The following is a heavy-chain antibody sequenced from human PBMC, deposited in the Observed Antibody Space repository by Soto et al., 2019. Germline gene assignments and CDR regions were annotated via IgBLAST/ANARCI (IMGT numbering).Heavy chain of an antibody. CDR3: ARDVVTGTEFDP. CDR2: IYYSGSN. CDR1: GGSVSSGSYY. Sequence: QVQLQESGPGLVKPSETLSLTCTVSGGSVSSGSYYWSWIRQPPGKGLVWIGYIYYSGSNNYNPSLESRVTNSVDTSKNELSLKLRSVIAGDTAVYYCARDVVTGTEFDPWGQGTLVTVSS. D-gene: IGHD1-20*01. J-gene: IGHJ5*02. V-gene: IGHV4-61*01.